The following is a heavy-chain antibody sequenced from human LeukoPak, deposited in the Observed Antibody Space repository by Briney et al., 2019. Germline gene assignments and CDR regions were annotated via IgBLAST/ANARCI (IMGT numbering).Heavy chain of an antibody. J-gene: IGHJ4*02. Sequence: KPSETLSLTCPVSGGSISSYYWSWIRQPPGKGLEWIGYIYYSGSTNYNPSLKSRVTISVDTSKNQFSLKLSSVTAADTAVYYCARFRFYRRNGYNFDYWGQGTLVTVSS. CDR3: ARFRFYRRNGYNFDY. CDR2: IYYSGST. CDR1: GGSISSYY. V-gene: IGHV4-59*01. D-gene: IGHD5-24*01.